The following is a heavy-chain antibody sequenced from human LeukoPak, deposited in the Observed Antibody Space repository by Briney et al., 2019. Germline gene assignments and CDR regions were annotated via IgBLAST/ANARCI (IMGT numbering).Heavy chain of an antibody. CDR2: IYTSGST. J-gene: IGHJ4*02. CDR1: GGSISSGSYY. CDR3: ARGVGAPWYFDF. Sequence: SETLSLTCTVSGGSISSGSYYWSWIRQPAGKGLEWIGRIYTSGSTNYNPSLKSRVTISVDTSKNQFSLKLSSVTAADTAVYYCARGVGAPWYFDFWGQGTLVTVSS. D-gene: IGHD1-26*01. V-gene: IGHV4-61*02.